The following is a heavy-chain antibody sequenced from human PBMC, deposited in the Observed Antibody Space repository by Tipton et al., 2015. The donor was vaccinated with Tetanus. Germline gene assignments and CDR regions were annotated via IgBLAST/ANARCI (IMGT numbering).Heavy chain of an antibody. CDR3: AKDHAPQTTVTITLYYYYGMDV. V-gene: IGHV3-23*01. Sequence: GSLRLSCAASGFTFSSYAMSWVRQAPGKGLEWVSAISGSGGSTYYADSVKGRFTISRDNSKNTLYLQMNSLRAEDTAVYYCAKDHAPQTTVTITLYYYYGMDVWGQGTTVTVSS. J-gene: IGHJ6*02. CDR1: GFTFSSYA. CDR2: ISGSGGST. D-gene: IGHD4-17*01.